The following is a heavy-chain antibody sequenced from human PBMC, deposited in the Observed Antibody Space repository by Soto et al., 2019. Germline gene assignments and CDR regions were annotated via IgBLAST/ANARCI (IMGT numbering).Heavy chain of an antibody. V-gene: IGHV1-3*01. Sequence: ASVKVSCKASGYTFTNYAMQWVRQAPGQRLERMGWINAGNGHTKFLQNFQGRVTITRDTSASTAYMELSSLISEDAAVFYCARGIWTMTRGAYYFDNWGQGTLVTVSS. J-gene: IGHJ4*02. CDR1: GYTFTNYA. D-gene: IGHD3-10*01. CDR3: ARGIWTMTRGAYYFDN. CDR2: INAGNGHT.